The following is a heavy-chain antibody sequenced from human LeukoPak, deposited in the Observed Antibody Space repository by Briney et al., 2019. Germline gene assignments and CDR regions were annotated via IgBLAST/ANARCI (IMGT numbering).Heavy chain of an antibody. CDR2: INTNTGNP. CDR1: GYTFTSYA. D-gene: IGHD3-3*01. Sequence: GASVKVSCKASGYTFTSYAMNWVRQAPGQGLEWLGWINTNTGNPTYAQGFTGRFVFSLDTSVSTAYLQISSLKAEDTAVYYCATTSITIFGVVTSLDYYYYMNVWGKGTTVTVSS. J-gene: IGHJ6*03. V-gene: IGHV7-4-1*02. CDR3: ATTSITIFGVVTSLDYYYYMNV.